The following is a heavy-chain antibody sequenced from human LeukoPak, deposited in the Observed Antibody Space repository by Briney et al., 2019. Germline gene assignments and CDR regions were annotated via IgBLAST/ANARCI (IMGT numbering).Heavy chain of an antibody. Sequence: SVKVSCKASGGTFSSYAISWVRQAPGQGLEWMGGIIPIFGTANYAQKFQGRVTITADESTSTAYMELSSLRSEDTAVYYCARLIGYCSGGSCYPYYYYGMDVWGQGTTVTVSS. CDR3: ARLIGYCSGGSCYPYYYYGMDV. CDR2: IIPIFGTA. J-gene: IGHJ6*02. V-gene: IGHV1-69*13. CDR1: GGTFSSYA. D-gene: IGHD2-15*01.